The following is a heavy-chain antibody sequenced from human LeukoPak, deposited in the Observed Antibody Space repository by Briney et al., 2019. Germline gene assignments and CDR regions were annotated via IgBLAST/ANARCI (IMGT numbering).Heavy chain of an antibody. Sequence: ASVKVSCKASGYTFTSYYMHWVRQAPGQGLEWMGIINPSGGSTSYAQKFQGRVTMTRGMSTSTAYMELRSLRSDDTAVYYCARDEPGTMIVVMDAFDIWGQGTMVTVSS. CDR2: INPSGGST. V-gene: IGHV1-46*01. J-gene: IGHJ3*02. D-gene: IGHD3-22*01. CDR3: ARDEPGTMIVVMDAFDI. CDR1: GYTFTSYY.